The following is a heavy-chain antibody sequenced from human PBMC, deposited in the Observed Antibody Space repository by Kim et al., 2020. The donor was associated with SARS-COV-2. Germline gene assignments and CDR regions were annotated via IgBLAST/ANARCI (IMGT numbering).Heavy chain of an antibody. J-gene: IGHJ3*02. CDR2: ISYDGSNK. D-gene: IGHD6-19*01. CDR1: GFTFSSYA. Sequence: GGSLRLSCAASGFTFSSYAMHWVRQAPGKGLEWVAVISYDGSNKYYADSVKGRFTISRDNSKNTLYLQMNSLRAEDTAVYYCARVPEDIAVAGMSRLNSRNDAFDIWGQGTMVTVSS. CDR3: ARVPEDIAVAGMSRLNSRNDAFDI. V-gene: IGHV3-30*04.